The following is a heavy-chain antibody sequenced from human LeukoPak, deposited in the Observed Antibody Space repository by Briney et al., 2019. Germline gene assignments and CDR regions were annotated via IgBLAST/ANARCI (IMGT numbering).Heavy chain of an antibody. CDR2: INPNSGGT. CDR3: LVRGVTETLDY. Sequence: ASVKVSCKASGGTFSSYAISWVRQAPGQGLEWMGWINPNSGGTNYAQKFQGWVTMTRDTSISTAYMELSRLRSDDTAVYYCLVRGVTETLDYWGQGTLVTVSS. D-gene: IGHD3-10*01. CDR1: GGTFSSYA. V-gene: IGHV1-2*04. J-gene: IGHJ4*02.